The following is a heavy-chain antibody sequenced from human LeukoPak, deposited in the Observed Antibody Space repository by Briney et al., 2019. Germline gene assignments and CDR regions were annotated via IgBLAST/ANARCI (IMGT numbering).Heavy chain of an antibody. V-gene: IGHV4-30-4*01. CDR3: TRETRYDILTGYFIYYFDY. J-gene: IGHJ4*02. Sequence: PSETLSLTCTVSGGSISSGDYYWSWIRQPPGKGLEWIGYIYYSGSTYYNPSLTSRVTISVYTSTNKFSLKLSSVTAADTAVYYCTRETRYDILTGYFIYYFDYWGQGTLVTVSS. D-gene: IGHD3-9*01. CDR2: IYYSGST. CDR1: GGSISSGDYY.